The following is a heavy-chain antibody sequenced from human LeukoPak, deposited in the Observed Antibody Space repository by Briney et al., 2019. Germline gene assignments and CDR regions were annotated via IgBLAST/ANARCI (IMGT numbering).Heavy chain of an antibody. CDR1: RFTFNKYY. J-gene: IGHJ4*02. D-gene: IGHD6-13*01. V-gene: IGHV3-7*03. Sequence: GGSLRLSCVASRFTFNKYYMSWVRQAPGKGLQWVANINPDGSEKYYVDSVKGRFTISRDNSKNTLYLQMNSLRAEDTAVYYCAEGSSSSWYSVEYWGQGTLVTVSS. CDR2: INPDGSEK. CDR3: AEGSSSSWYSVEY.